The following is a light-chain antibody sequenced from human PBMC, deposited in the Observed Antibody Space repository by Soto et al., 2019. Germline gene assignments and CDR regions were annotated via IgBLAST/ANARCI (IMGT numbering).Light chain of an antibody. CDR1: QSGSIN. V-gene: IGKV3D-15*01. CDR3: QQYTNWHPLT. CDR2: DSS. Sequence: EVVMTQSPGTLSVSPGERATLSCRASQSGSINLYLYQQIPAQSPRPLIYDSSSRATGIPASVRGMWFGTEVTLTISSLKSKYVVVYSCQQYTNWHPLTCGEGAWLIS. J-gene: IGKJ4*01.